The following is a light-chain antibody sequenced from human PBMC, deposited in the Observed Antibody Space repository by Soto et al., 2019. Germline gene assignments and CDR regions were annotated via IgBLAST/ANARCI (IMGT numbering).Light chain of an antibody. CDR2: SHN. Sequence: QSVLTQPPSVSGAPGQRVTISCTGSSSNIGAHYDVHWYQQLPGTAPKLLIYSHNQRPSGVPDRFSGSKSGTSASLAISGLQSEDEADYYCAAWDDSLNGYVFGTGTKLTVL. CDR3: AAWDDSLNGYV. J-gene: IGLJ1*01. CDR1: SSNIGAHYD. V-gene: IGLV1-40*01.